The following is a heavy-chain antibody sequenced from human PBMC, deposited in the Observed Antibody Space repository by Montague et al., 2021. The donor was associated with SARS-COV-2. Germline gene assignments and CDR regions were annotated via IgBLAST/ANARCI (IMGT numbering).Heavy chain of an antibody. J-gene: IGHJ5*02. D-gene: IGHD5-24*01. V-gene: IGHV4-59*01. Sequence: SETLSLTCSVSGGSISSDYWSWIRQSPGKGLEWIGYIYYRGTTNYNPSLKSRVTFSVDTSKNQFSLKLISVTAAGTAVYFCAREDRWNWFDPWGQGVLVTVSS. CDR2: IYYRGTT. CDR3: AREDRWNWFDP. CDR1: GGSISSDY.